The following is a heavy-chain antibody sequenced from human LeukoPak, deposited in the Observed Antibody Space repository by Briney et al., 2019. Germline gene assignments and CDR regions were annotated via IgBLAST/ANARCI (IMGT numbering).Heavy chain of an antibody. CDR3: ARRGYCSSTSCYEYWFDP. D-gene: IGHD2-2*01. CDR1: GGSVSGYY. Sequence: PSETLSLTCTVSGGSVSGYYWSWIRQPPGKGLEWIGIIYYSGSTYYNPSLKSRLTISVDTSKNQFSLKLSSVTATDTAVYYCARRGYCSSTSCYEYWFDPWGQGTLVTVSS. J-gene: IGHJ5*02. V-gene: IGHV4-39*01. CDR2: IYYSGST.